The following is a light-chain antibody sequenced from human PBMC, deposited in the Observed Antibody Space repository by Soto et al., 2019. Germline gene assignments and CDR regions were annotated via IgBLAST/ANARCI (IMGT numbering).Light chain of an antibody. CDR3: HQYGSPPQT. Sequence: EIVLTQSPGTLSLSPGERATLSCRASQSVTTNSLAWYQQKPGQAPRLLMHGASSRATGIPDRFSGSGSGTDFTLTISRLEPEDFAVDYCHQYGSPPQTFGQGTRVEVK. CDR1: QSVTTNS. CDR2: GAS. J-gene: IGKJ1*01. V-gene: IGKV3-20*01.